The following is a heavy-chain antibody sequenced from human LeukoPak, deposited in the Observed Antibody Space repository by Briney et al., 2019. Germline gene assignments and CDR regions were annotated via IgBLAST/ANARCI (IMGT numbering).Heavy chain of an antibody. J-gene: IGHJ4*02. Sequence: GGSLRLFCGASGFTFSSYAMSWVGHAPGKGLEWVSAISGSGGSIYYVDSVKGRFIICRDNAKIMLYLEINSLSARGPVVYHCAKDPWRTGDPYYFDYWGQGTLVTVSS. CDR1: GFTFSSYA. V-gene: IGHV3-23*01. CDR2: ISGSGGSI. CDR3: AKDPWRTGDPYYFDY. D-gene: IGHD7-27*01.